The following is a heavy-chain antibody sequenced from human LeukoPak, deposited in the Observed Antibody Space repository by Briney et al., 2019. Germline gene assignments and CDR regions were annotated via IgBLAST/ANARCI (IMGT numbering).Heavy chain of an antibody. D-gene: IGHD4-23*01. CDR2: IRQDGSEK. V-gene: IGHV3-7*01. J-gene: IGHJ4*02. CDR3: ATDRKVGTWDPRFAY. CDR1: GFTFSSYW. Sequence: GGSLRLSCAASGFTFSSYWMMWLRQAPGKGLEWVANIRQDGSEKNYVDSVKGRFTISRDNAKISLYLQMNSLRAEDTAVYYCATDRKVGTWDPRFAYGGKGPRVTVSS.